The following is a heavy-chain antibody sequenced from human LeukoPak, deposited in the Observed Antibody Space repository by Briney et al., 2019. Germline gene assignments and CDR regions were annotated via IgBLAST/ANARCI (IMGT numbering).Heavy chain of an antibody. J-gene: IGHJ2*01. CDR2: IKQDGSDK. CDR3: ARAAKGIFGVTSTKSYWFFDL. D-gene: IGHD3-3*01. CDR1: GFSFRSYW. Sequence: PGGSLRLSCVASGFSFRSYWMSWVRQAPGKGLEWVANIKQDGSDKYFLDSVKGRFTISRDNANNSVFLQMSSLRVDDTAVYYCARAAKGIFGVTSTKSYWFFDLWGCGTLVTVSS. V-gene: IGHV3-7*01.